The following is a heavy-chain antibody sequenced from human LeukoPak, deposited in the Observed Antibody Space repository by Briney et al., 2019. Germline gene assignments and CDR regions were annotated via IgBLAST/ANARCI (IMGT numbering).Heavy chain of an antibody. Sequence: KPSETLSLTCPGSGGSISSSSYYWGWIRQPPGKGLEWIGSIYYSGNTYYNPSLQSRVTISVDTSKNQFSLKLSSVTAADTAVYYCARHDPSAQPDYWGQGTLVTVSS. CDR1: GGSISSSSYY. CDR3: ARHDPSAQPDY. CDR2: IYYSGNT. J-gene: IGHJ4*02. V-gene: IGHV4-39*01.